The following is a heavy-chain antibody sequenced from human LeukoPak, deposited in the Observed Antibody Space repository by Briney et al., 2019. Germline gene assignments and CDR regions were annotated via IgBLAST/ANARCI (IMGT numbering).Heavy chain of an antibody. Sequence: GASVKVSCKASGGTFSSYAIGWARQAPGQGLEWMRRIIPILGIANYAQKFQGRVTITADKSTSTAYMELSSLRSEDTAVYYCARLVGDADGVPDYYGMDVWGQGTTVTVSS. V-gene: IGHV1-69*04. D-gene: IGHD1-26*01. J-gene: IGHJ6*02. CDR1: GGTFSSYA. CDR2: IIPILGIA. CDR3: ARLVGDADGVPDYYGMDV.